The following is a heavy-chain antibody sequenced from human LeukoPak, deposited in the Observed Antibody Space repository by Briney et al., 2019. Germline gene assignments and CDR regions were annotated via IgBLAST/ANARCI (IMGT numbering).Heavy chain of an antibody. D-gene: IGHD4-17*01. CDR2: INSDGSSK. J-gene: IGHJ4*02. CDR3: AREPRKYGDYVCYFDY. V-gene: IGHV3-74*01. CDR1: GFTFSSYW. Sequence: GGSLRLSCAASGFTFSSYWMHWVRQAPGKGLVWVSRINSDGSSKSYADSVKGRFTISRDNAENTLYLQMNSLRAEDTAVYYCAREPRKYGDYVCYFDYWGQGTLVTVSS.